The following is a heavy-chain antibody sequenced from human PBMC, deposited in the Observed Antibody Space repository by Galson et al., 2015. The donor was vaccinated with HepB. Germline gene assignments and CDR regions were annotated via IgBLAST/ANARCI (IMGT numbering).Heavy chain of an antibody. CDR2: IYPGDSDT. V-gene: IGHV5-51*01. J-gene: IGHJ4*02. CDR1: GYSFTSYW. Sequence: QSGAEVKKPGESLKISCKGSGYSFTSYWIGWVRQMPGKGLEWMGIIYPGDSDTRYSPSFQGQVTISADKSKSIAYLQMNSLKTEDTAVYYCTRLYSSTWYGFDYWGQGTLVTVSS. CDR3: TRLYSSTWYGFDY. D-gene: IGHD6-13*01.